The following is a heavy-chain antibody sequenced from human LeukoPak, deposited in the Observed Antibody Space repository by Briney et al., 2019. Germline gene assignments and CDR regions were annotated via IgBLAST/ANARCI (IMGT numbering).Heavy chain of an antibody. CDR2: IIPIFGTA. J-gene: IGHJ4*02. V-gene: IGHV1-69*13. CDR1: GGTFSSYA. Sequence: SVRVSCKASGGTFSSYAISWVRQAPGQGLEWMGGIIPIFGTANHAQKFQGRVTITADESTSTAYMELSSLRSEDTAVYYCARVLLDSSSWYSHFDYWGQGTLVTVSS. D-gene: IGHD6-13*01. CDR3: ARVLLDSSSWYSHFDY.